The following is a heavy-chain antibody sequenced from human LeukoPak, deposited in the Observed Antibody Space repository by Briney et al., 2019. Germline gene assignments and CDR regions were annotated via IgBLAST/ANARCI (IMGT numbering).Heavy chain of an antibody. V-gene: IGHV4-39*01. CDR3: ARHPSPLITIFFDY. CDR2: MSIYYSGST. CDR1: GDSISSSGHS. D-gene: IGHD3-9*01. J-gene: IGHJ4*02. Sequence: PSETLSLTCTVSGDSISSSGHSWGWIRQPPGKGLEWIGSMSIYYSGSTYYNPSLKSRVTISVDTSKNQFSLKLSSVTAADTAVYYCARHPSPLITIFFDYWGQGTLVTVSS.